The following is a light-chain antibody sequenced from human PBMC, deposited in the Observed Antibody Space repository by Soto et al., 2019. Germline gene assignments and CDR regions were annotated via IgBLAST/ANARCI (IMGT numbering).Light chain of an antibody. V-gene: IGLV2-8*01. J-gene: IGLJ1*01. Sequence: QSVLTQPPSASGSPGQSVTISCSGTSSDVGAYKFVSWYQQHPGKAPKLIISEVSKRPSGVPDRFSGSKSGNTASLTVSGLQAEDEADYYCSSYTGRDTLFVFGTGTNVTV. CDR1: SSDVGAYKF. CDR2: EVS. CDR3: SSYTGRDTLFV.